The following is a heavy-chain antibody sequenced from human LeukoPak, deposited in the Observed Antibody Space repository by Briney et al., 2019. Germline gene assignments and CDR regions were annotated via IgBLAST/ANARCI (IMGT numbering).Heavy chain of an antibody. Sequence: PSETLSLTCTVSGGSISSYYWSWIRQPAGKGLEWIGRIYTSGSTNYNPSLKSRVTISVDTSKNQFSLKLSSVTAADTAVYYCARGRSSTIFGVVIFPRFDPWGQGTLVTVSS. CDR1: GGSISSYY. D-gene: IGHD3-3*01. J-gene: IGHJ5*02. CDR3: ARGRSSTIFGVVIFPRFDP. V-gene: IGHV4-4*07. CDR2: IYTSGST.